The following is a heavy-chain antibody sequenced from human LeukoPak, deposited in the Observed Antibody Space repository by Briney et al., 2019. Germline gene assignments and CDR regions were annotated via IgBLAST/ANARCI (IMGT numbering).Heavy chain of an antibody. J-gene: IGHJ4*02. CDR2: IIPILGIA. CDR3: ARVGYDFWSGYQSYYFDY. Sequence: GASVKVSCKASGYIFTAYFMHWVRQAPGQGLEWMGRIIPILGIANYAQKFQGRVTITADKSTSTAYMELSSLRSEDTAVYYCARVGYDFWSGYQSYYFDYWGQGTLVTVSS. D-gene: IGHD3-3*01. V-gene: IGHV1-69*04. CDR1: GYIFTAYF.